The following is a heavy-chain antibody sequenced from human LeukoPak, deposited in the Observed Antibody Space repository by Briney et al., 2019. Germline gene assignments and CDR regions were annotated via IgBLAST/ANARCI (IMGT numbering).Heavy chain of an antibody. Sequence: ASVKVSCKASGYTFTSYAMHWVRQAPGQRLEWMGWISAYNGNTNYAQKLQGRVTMTTDTSTSTAYMELRSLRSDDTAVYYCARGNWGSTLPKRYYFDYWGQGTLVTVSS. CDR1: GYTFTSYA. CDR2: ISAYNGNT. D-gene: IGHD7-27*01. CDR3: ARGNWGSTLPKRYYFDY. V-gene: IGHV1-18*01. J-gene: IGHJ4*02.